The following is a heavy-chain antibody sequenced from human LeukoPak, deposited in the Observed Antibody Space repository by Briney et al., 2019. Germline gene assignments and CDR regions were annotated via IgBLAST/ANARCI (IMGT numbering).Heavy chain of an antibody. CDR3: ASDRYSSSWYRFDY. CDR2: ISSSGSTI. J-gene: IGHJ4*02. CDR1: GFTFSDYY. Sequence: GGSLRLSCAASGFTFSDYYMSWIRQAPGKGLEWVSYISSSGSTIYYADSVKGRFTISRDNAKNSLYLQMNSLRAEDTAVYYCASDRYSSSWYRFDYWARKPWSPSPQ. V-gene: IGHV3-11*04. D-gene: IGHD6-13*01.